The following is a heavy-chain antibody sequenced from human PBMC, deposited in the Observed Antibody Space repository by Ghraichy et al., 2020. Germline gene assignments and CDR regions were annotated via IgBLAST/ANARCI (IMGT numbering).Heavy chain of an antibody. CDR3: ARQLGMAYCGGDCYPRTYFDY. J-gene: IGHJ4*02. Sequence: SETLSLTCTVSGGSISSYYWSWIRQPPGKGLEWIGYIYYSGSTNYNPSLKSRVTISVDTSKNQFSLKLSSVTAADTAVYYCARQLGMAYCGGDCYPRTYFDYWGQGTLVTVSS. V-gene: IGHV4-59*08. CDR2: IYYSGST. D-gene: IGHD2-21*02. CDR1: GGSISSYY.